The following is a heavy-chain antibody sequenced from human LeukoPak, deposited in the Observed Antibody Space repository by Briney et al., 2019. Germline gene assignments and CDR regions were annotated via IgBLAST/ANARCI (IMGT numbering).Heavy chain of an antibody. V-gene: IGHV3-11*06. D-gene: IGHD6-19*01. CDR1: GFTFSDYY. Sequence: GGSLTLSCAASGFTFSDYYMSWIRQAPGKGLEWVSYISSTSTYTNYADSVKGRFTISRDNAKNSLYLQMSSLRAEDTAVYYCAREYRFSGGWYTWFVSWGQGTLVTVSS. CDR2: ISSTSTYT. J-gene: IGHJ5*01. CDR3: AREYRFSGGWYTWFVS.